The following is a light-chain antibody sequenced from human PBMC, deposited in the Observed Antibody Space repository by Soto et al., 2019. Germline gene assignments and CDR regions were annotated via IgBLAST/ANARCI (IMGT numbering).Light chain of an antibody. CDR3: QHYGHALWA. V-gene: IGKV3-20*01. Sequence: EVVVTQSPGTLSLSPGERATLSCRASQSVTSDYLAWYQQKPGQSPRLLMSGASRRATGVPDRFSGSGSGTDFTLTISGLEPEDFAVYYCQHYGHALWAFGQGTKVDIK. CDR2: GAS. J-gene: IGKJ1*01. CDR1: QSVTSDY.